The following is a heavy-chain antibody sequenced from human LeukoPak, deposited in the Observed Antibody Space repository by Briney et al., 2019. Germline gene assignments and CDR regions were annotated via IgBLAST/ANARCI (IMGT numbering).Heavy chain of an antibody. CDR2: IIPIFGTA. V-gene: IGHV1-69*01. CDR3: ARDRTEYYYDSSGYYYYYYGMDV. D-gene: IGHD3-22*01. J-gene: IGHJ6*02. CDR1: GGTFSSYA. Sequence: ASVKVSCKASGGTFSSYAISWVGQAPGQGLECMGGIIPIFGTANYAQKFQGRVTITADESTSTAYMELSSLRSEDTAVYYCARDRTEYYYDSSGYYYYYYGMDVWGQGTTVTVSS.